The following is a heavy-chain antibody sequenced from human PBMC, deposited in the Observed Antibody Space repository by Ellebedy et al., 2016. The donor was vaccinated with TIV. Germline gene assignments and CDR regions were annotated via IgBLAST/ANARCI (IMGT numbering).Heavy chain of an antibody. J-gene: IGHJ5*02. CDR1: GYTFTSYY. CDR2: INPSGGST. Sequence: ASVKVSXKASGYTFTSYYMHWVRQAPGQGLEWMGIINPSGGSTSYAQKFQGRVTITADESTSTAYMELSSLRSEDTAVYYCARLDTVPWGQGTLVTVSS. D-gene: IGHD5-18*01. CDR3: ARLDTVP. V-gene: IGHV1-46*01.